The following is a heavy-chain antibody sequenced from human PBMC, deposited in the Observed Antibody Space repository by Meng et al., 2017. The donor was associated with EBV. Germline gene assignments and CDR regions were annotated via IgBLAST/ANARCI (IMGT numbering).Heavy chain of an antibody. CDR1: GFTFRTYA. CDR3: AKGTGVGGYRPIDV. J-gene: IGHJ4*01. D-gene: IGHD5-18*01. Sequence: QVQVVGSGGGGVPPWRSRRLPCAATGFTFRTYALNWVRQAPGKGLEWVSFILNDGVDEQYTDSVKGRVTRSRDNSTNMLLLQMNGLRAENTAIYYCAKGTGVGGYRPIDVWGHGALVTVSS. V-gene: IGHV3-30*04. CDR2: ILNDGVDE.